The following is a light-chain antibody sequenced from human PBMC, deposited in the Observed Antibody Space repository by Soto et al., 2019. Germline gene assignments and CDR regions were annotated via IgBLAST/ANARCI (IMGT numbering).Light chain of an antibody. CDR3: AAWDDSLSGVV. J-gene: IGLJ2*01. Sequence: QSVLTQPPSASGTPGQGVTISCSGSSSNIGSNYVYWYQQLTGTAHKLLIYRDNQRPSGVPDRFSGSKSGTSASLAISGLRSEDEADYYCAAWDDSLSGVVFGGGTKLTVL. V-gene: IGLV1-47*01. CDR1: SSNIGSNY. CDR2: RDN.